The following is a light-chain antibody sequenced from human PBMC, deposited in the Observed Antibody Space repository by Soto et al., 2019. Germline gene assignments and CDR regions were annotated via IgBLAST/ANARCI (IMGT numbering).Light chain of an antibody. J-gene: IGLJ1*01. Sequence: QSVLTQPPSASGTHGQRVTISCSGSSPNIGSKTVNWYQQLPGTAPKLLIYSNYQRPSGVPDRFSGSKSGTSASLAISGLQSEDEADYYCSAWDASLNGYVFGPGTKVTVL. CDR2: SNY. CDR1: SPNIGSKT. CDR3: SAWDASLNGYV. V-gene: IGLV1-44*01.